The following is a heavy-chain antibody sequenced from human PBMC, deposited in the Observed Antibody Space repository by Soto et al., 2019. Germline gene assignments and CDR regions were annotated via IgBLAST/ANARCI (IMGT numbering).Heavy chain of an antibody. J-gene: IGHJ6*02. Sequence: KQSQTLSLTCAISGDSVSSNSAAWNWIRQSPSRGLEWLGRTYYRSKWYNDYAVSVKSRITINPDTSKNQFSLQLNSVTPEDTAVYYCARDFLQLVKRSVGMDVWGQGTTVTVSS. CDR3: ARDFLQLVKRSVGMDV. D-gene: IGHD6-13*01. V-gene: IGHV6-1*01. CDR1: GDSVSSNSAA. CDR2: TYYRSKWYN.